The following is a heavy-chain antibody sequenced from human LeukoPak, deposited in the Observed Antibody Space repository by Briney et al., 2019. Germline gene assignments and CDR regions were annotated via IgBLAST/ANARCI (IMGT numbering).Heavy chain of an antibody. J-gene: IGHJ4*02. CDR1: GFTFGSYW. Sequence: GGSLRLSCAASGFTFGSYWMHWVRQAPGKGLVWVSRIETDGSSTNYADSVKGRFTISRDNAKNTLYLQMNSLRAEDTAVYYCARDPSAVTGYFDYWGQGTLVTVSS. V-gene: IGHV3-74*01. CDR3: ARDPSAVTGYFDY. CDR2: IETDGSST. D-gene: IGHD6-19*01.